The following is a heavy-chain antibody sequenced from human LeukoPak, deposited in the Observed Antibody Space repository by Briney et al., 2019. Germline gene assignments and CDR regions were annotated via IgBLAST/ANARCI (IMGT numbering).Heavy chain of an antibody. CDR1: GDSISSYY. V-gene: IGHV4-59*01. Sequence: PSETLSLTCAVSGDSISSYYWSWIRQPPGKGLEWIGYIYYSGSTNYNPSLKSRVTISVDTSKNQFSLKLSSVTAADTAVYYCARSVGYYYYMDVWGKGTTVTVSS. CDR3: ARSVGYYYYMDV. D-gene: IGHD4-23*01. J-gene: IGHJ6*03. CDR2: IYYSGST.